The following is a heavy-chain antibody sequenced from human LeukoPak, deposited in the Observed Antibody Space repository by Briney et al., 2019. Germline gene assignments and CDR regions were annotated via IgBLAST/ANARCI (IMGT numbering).Heavy chain of an antibody. CDR1: GYTFTKYG. Sequence: ASVRVSCKASGYTFTKYGISWVRQAPGQGLEWMGWISAYNGNTNYAQKLQGRVTMTTDTSTSTAYMELSRLRSDDTAVYYCARERRTIFGVVTLYYFDYWGQGTLVTVSS. CDR2: ISAYNGNT. CDR3: ARERRTIFGVVTLYYFDY. D-gene: IGHD3-3*01. J-gene: IGHJ4*02. V-gene: IGHV1-18*01.